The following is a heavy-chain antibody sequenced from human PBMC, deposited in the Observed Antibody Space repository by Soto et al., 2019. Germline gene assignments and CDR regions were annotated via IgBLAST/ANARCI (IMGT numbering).Heavy chain of an antibody. D-gene: IGHD4-17*01. V-gene: IGHV4-31*03. CDR3: ARARLRAVYAFDF. CDR1: GVSITSGAYY. CDR2: IYYNGNT. Sequence: SETLSLTCTLSGVSITSGAYYWTWVRQHPGKGLEWIGYIYYNGNTYFSPSLKSRLTISIDTSKNQFSLKLSSVTAADTAMHYCARARLRAVYAFDFWGQGTMVTVSS. J-gene: IGHJ3*01.